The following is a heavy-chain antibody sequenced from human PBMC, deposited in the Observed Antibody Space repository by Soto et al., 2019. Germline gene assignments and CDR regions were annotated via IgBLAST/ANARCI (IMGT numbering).Heavy chain of an antibody. CDR1: GGTFSPYT. V-gene: IGHV1-69*08. CDR3: TRDWEITVSTWSFGGF. CDR2: IIPFHGVT. D-gene: IGHD3-10*01. J-gene: IGHJ4*02. Sequence: QVQLVQSGAEVKKPGSSVKVSCKPSGGTFSPYTINWVRQAPGQGLEWMGRIIPFHGVTNYAQKFQARVTITADKSTSTAYMELSGLRFEDTAMYYCTRDWEITVSTWSFGGFWGRGTLVTVSS.